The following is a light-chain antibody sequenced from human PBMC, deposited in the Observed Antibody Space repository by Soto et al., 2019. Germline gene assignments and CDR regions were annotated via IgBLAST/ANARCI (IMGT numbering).Light chain of an antibody. CDR2: DAS. CDR1: QSVSSNY. Sequence: EIVLTQSPGTLSLSPGERATLSCRASQSVSSNYLAWYQQKPGQAPRLLIYDASSRATGIPDRFSGSGSGTDFTLIISRLEPEDFAVYYCQQYGSSPSWTFGQGTKVDIK. CDR3: QQYGSSPSWT. J-gene: IGKJ1*01. V-gene: IGKV3-20*01.